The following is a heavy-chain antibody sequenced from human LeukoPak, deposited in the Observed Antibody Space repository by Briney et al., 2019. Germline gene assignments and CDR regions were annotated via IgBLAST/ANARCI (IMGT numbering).Heavy chain of an antibody. CDR1: GYTFTSYY. Sequence: ASVKVSCKASGYTFTSYYMHWVRQAPGQGLEWMGIINPSGGSTSYAQKFQGRVTMTRDMSTSTVYMELSSLRAEDTAVYYCAKDRCRDDSSGYYSHTFFDYWGQGTLVTVSS. D-gene: IGHD3-22*01. J-gene: IGHJ4*02. CDR3: AKDRCRDDSSGYYSHTFFDY. V-gene: IGHV1-46*01. CDR2: INPSGGST.